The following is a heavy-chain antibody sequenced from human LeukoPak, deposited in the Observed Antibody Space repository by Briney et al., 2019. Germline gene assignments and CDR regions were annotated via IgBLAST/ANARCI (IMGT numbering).Heavy chain of an antibody. D-gene: IGHD2-2*01. Sequence: SVKVSCEASGGTFSSYAISWVRQAPGQGLEWMGGIIPIFGTANYAQKFQGRVTITADESTSTAYMELSSLRSEDTAVYYCARGPRPVVPAASSYYFDYWGQGTLVTVSS. CDR1: GGTFSSYA. CDR3: ARGPRPVVPAASSYYFDY. V-gene: IGHV1-69*13. CDR2: IIPIFGTA. J-gene: IGHJ4*02.